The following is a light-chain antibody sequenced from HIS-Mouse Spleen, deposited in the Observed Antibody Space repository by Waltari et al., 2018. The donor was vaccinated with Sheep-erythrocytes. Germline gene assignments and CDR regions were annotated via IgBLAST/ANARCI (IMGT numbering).Light chain of an antibody. J-gene: IGLJ3*02. Sequence: QSALTQPASVSGSPGQSITISCTGTSRDVGGYNYVSWYQQPPGKAPKLMIYEVSNRPSWVSTRFSGSKSGNTASLTISGLQAEDEADYYCSSYTSSSTWVFGGGTKLTVL. CDR2: EVS. CDR1: SRDVGGYNY. V-gene: IGLV2-14*01. CDR3: SSYTSSSTWV.